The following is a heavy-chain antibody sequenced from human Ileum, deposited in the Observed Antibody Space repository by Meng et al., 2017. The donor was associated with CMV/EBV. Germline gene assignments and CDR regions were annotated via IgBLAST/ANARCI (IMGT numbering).Heavy chain of an antibody. CDR2: IYYRGTT. J-gene: IGHJ5*02. V-gene: IGHV4-39*07. CDR3: VRDKDNNYLLDWFDP. Sequence: HLQPQGSGHGLVKPSATLSLPCTVSGGSISSSSYDWGWIRQPPGKRLEWIGSIYYRGTTYYNPSLKSRVTMSIATSTNQFSLNLRSVTAADTAVYYCVRDKDNNYLLDWFDPWGQGTLVTVSS. CDR1: GGSISSSSYD. D-gene: IGHD4-11*01.